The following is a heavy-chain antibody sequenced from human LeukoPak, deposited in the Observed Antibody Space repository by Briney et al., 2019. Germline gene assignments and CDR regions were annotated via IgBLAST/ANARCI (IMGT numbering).Heavy chain of an antibody. CDR1: GGSFSGYY. D-gene: IGHD3-16*02. V-gene: IGHV4-34*01. CDR3: ARGRTTYDYVWGSYRPPDY. J-gene: IGHJ4*02. CDR2: INHRGST. Sequence: PSETLSLTCAVYGGSFSGYYWNWIRQPPGTGLEWIGEINHRGSTNYNPSLKSRVAISVDTSKKQFSLKLSSVTAADTAVYYCARGRTTYDYVWGSYRPPDYWGQGTLVTVSS.